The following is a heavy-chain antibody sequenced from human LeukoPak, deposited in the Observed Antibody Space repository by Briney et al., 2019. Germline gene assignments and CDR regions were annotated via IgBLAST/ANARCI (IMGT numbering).Heavy chain of an antibody. CDR1: GFTFSSYS. CDR3: ARDNWNLDAFDI. D-gene: IGHD1-20*01. CDR2: ISSSSSYI. V-gene: IGHV3-21*01. J-gene: IGHJ3*02. Sequence: GGSLRLSCAASGFTFSSYSMNWVRQAPGKGLEWVSSISSSSSYIYYADSVKGRFTISRDNAKNSLYLQMNSLRAEDTAVYYCARDNWNLDAFDIWGQGTMVTVSS.